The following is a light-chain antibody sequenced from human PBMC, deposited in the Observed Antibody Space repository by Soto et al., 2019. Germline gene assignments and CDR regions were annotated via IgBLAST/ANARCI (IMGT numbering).Light chain of an antibody. CDR1: QSVSSSY. Sequence: EIVLTQSPGTLSLSPGERATLSCRASQSVSSSYLAWYQQKPGQAPRLLIYGASSRATGIPDRFSGSGSGTDFELTISRLEPEDCAVYYCQQYGSSSLTLGGGTKVESK. CDR2: GAS. V-gene: IGKV3-20*01. CDR3: QQYGSSSLT. J-gene: IGKJ4*01.